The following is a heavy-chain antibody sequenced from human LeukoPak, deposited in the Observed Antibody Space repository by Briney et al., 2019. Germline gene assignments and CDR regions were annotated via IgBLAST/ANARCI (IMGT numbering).Heavy chain of an antibody. J-gene: IGHJ4*02. D-gene: IGHD3-22*01. CDR2: INSDGSST. CDR1: GFTFSSYW. Sequence: GGSLRLSCAASGFTFSSYWMHWVRQAPGKGLVWVSRINSDGSSTSYADSVKGRFTISRDNAKNTLYLQMNSLRAEDTAVHYCSSDYYDSSGYFDGLNYWGQGTLVTVSS. V-gene: IGHV3-74*01. CDR3: SSDYYDSSGYFDGLNY.